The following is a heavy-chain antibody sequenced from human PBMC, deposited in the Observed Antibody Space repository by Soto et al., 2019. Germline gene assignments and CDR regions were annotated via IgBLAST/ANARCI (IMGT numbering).Heavy chain of an antibody. Sequence: SETLSLTCDVSGGSIINNYWWAWIRQSPGKGLVWIGSIYHSGTTYYNPSLESRATISVDTSKNQFSLKLSSVTAADTAVYYCARDRGIAVAGTGGAYYYGMDVWGQGTTVTVSS. J-gene: IGHJ6*02. D-gene: IGHD6-19*01. CDR2: IYHSGTT. CDR3: ARDRGIAVAGTGGAYYYGMDV. CDR1: GGSIINNYW. V-gene: IGHV4-38-2*02.